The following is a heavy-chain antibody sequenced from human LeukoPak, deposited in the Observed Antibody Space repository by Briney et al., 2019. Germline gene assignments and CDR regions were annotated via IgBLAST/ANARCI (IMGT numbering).Heavy chain of an antibody. D-gene: IGHD6-6*01. Sequence: GGSLRLSCAASEFTFSGYWMSWVRQAPGKGLEWVANIKQDGGEKYYVDSVKGRFTISRDNAKNSLYLQMNSLKTEDTAVYYCTTYGSSAPWGQGTLVTVSS. CDR3: TTYGSSAP. CDR2: IKQDGGEK. CDR1: EFTFSGYW. J-gene: IGHJ4*02. V-gene: IGHV3-7*03.